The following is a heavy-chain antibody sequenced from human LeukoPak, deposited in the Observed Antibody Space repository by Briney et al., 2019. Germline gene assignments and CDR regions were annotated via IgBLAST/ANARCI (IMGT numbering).Heavy chain of an antibody. J-gene: IGHJ4*02. Sequence: GSLRLSCVASGFTFSGYWMNWVRQAPGKGLEWVSSISSSSSYIYYADSVKGRFTISRDNAKNSLYLQMNSLRAEDTAVYYCARMECCSSTSCYHNFDYWGQGTLVTVSS. V-gene: IGHV3-21*01. CDR3: ARMECCSSTSCYHNFDY. CDR2: ISSSSSYI. D-gene: IGHD2-2*01. CDR1: GFTFSGYW.